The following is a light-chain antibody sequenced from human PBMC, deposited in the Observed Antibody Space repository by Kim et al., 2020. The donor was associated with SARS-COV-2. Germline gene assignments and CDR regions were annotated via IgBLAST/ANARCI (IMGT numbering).Light chain of an antibody. CDR2: AAS. J-gene: IGKJ4*01. CDR3: QQSHTAPLLT. V-gene: IGKV1-39*01. CDR1: QSISTY. Sequence: DIQMTQSPSSLSASVGDRVAIACRASQSISTYLNWYQQKPGKAPKLLIYAASSLQSGVPSRFSGSGSGTDFTLTISSLQPEDFATYYCQQSHTAPLLTFGGGTKVDNK.